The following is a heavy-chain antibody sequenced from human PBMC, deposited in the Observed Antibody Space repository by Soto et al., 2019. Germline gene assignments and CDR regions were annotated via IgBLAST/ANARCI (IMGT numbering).Heavy chain of an antibody. V-gene: IGHV1-3*05. CDR3: XRGGPPIDY. CDR2: INAGNGNT. D-gene: IGHD3-10*01. J-gene: IGHJ4*02. Sequence: QVQLVQSGAEEKKPGASVKVSCKASGYTFSSYAMHWVRQAPGQRLEWMGWINAGNGNTKYSQKFQGRVTITRDTSASTAYMELSSLRSEDTAVXXCXRGGPPIDYWGQGTLVTVSS. CDR1: GYTFSSYA.